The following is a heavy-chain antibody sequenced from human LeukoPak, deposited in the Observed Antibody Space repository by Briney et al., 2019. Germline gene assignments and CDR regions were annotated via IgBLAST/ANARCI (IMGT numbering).Heavy chain of an antibody. D-gene: IGHD2-2*01. CDR2: IIPIFGTA. CDR3: ARDFRSIVVVPAAHIFDY. CDR1: GGTFSSYA. J-gene: IGHJ4*02. V-gene: IGHV1-69*13. Sequence: SVKVSCKASGGTFSSYAISWVRQAPGQGLEWMGGIIPIFGTANYAQKFQGRVTITADESTSTAYMELSSLRSEDTAVYYCARDFRSIVVVPAAHIFDYWGQGTLVTVSS.